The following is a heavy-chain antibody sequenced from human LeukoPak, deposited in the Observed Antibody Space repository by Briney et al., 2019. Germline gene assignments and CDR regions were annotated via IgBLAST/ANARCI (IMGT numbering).Heavy chain of an antibody. Sequence: ASVKVSCKASGYTSTGYYMHWVRQAPGQGLEWMGWINPNSGGTNYAQKFQGRVTMTRDTSISTAYMELSRLGADDTAVYYCARNTGGYSGYGGDWFDPWGQGTLVTVSS. V-gene: IGHV1-2*02. CDR1: GYTSTGYY. D-gene: IGHD5-12*01. J-gene: IGHJ5*02. CDR2: INPNSGGT. CDR3: ARNTGGYSGYGGDWFDP.